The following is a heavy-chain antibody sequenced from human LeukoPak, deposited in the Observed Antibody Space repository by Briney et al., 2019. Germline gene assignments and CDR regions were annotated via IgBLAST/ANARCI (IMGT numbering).Heavy chain of an antibody. CDR3: ARDPKLNYYDSSGPVDY. V-gene: IGHV1-18*01. J-gene: IGHJ4*02. Sequence: ASLKVSCKASGHTFTSYGISWVRQAPGQGLEWMGWISAYNGNTNYAQKLQGRVTMTTDTSTSTAYMELRSLRSDDTAVYYCARDPKLNYYDSSGPVDYWGQGTLVTVSS. D-gene: IGHD3-22*01. CDR1: GHTFTSYG. CDR2: ISAYNGNT.